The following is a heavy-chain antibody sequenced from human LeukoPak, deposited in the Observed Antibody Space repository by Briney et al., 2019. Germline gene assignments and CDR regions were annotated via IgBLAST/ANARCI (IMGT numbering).Heavy chain of an antibody. CDR1: GFTXXXXX. D-gene: IGHD6-6*01. CDR3: ARGPSIAARNFDY. Sequence: GGSLRLSCAASGFTXXXXXXXXXXXXXXXXXXXXSSISSSSSYIYYADSVKGRFTISRDNAKNSLYLQMNSLRAEDTAVYYCARGPSIAARNFDYWGQGTLVTVSS. V-gene: IGHV3-21*01. J-gene: IGHJ4*02. CDR2: ISSSSSYI.